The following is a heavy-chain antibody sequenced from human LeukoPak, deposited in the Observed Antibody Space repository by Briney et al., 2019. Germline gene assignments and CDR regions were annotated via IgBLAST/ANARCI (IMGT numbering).Heavy chain of an antibody. CDR1: GGSITSSNYH. V-gene: IGHV4-39*01. J-gene: IGHJ4*02. D-gene: IGHD2-21*01. CDR3: AEQPQEAEEVITPPYYLDF. Sequence: SETLSLTCTISGGSITSSNYHWGWIRQPPGRGLEWIGNIYHSGSTHYNPSLKSRVTISVDTSKIQFSLKLNSVTAADTAVYYCAEQPQEAEEVITPPYYLDFGAQEPRVTVPS. CDR2: IYHSGST.